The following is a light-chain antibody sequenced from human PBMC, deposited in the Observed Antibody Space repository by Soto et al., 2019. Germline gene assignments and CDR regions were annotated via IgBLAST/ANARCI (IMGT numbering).Light chain of an antibody. J-gene: IGKJ1*01. CDR3: QQYNSYS. V-gene: IGKV3-20*01. CDR2: DAS. Sequence: EFVLTQSPGTLSLSPGERATLTCRARQTVRNNYLAWYQQKPGQAPRLLIYDASSRATGIPDRFSGGGSGTDFTLTISSLQPDDFATYYCQQYNSYSFGQGTKVDIK. CDR1: QTVRNNY.